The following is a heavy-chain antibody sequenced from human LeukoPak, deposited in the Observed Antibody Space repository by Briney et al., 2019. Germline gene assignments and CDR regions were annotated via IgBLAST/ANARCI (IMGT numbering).Heavy chain of an antibody. CDR1: GGSISSGDYY. J-gene: IGHJ4*02. D-gene: IGHD4-23*01. Sequence: SETLSLTCTVSGGSISSGDYYWSWIRQPPGKGLEWMGYIYYSGSTYYNPSLKSRVTISVDTSKNQFSLKLSSVTAADTAVYYCARENYGGNSGPFDYWGQGTLVTVSS. CDR2: IYYSGST. CDR3: ARENYGGNSGPFDY. V-gene: IGHV4-30-4*01.